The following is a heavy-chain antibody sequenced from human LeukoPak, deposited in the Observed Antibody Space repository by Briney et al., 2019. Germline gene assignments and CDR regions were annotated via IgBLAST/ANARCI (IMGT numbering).Heavy chain of an antibody. Sequence: GGSLRLSCAASGFTVSTNYMSWVRQAPEKGLEWVSIIYDSGTTYYADSVKGRFTISRDNSMNTLYLQMNSLRAEDTAVYYCARWHTSDNNYYYDYWGQGTLVTVSS. D-gene: IGHD3-10*01. CDR3: ARWHTSDNNYYYDY. CDR1: GFTVSTNY. J-gene: IGHJ4*02. V-gene: IGHV3-53*01. CDR2: IYDSGTT.